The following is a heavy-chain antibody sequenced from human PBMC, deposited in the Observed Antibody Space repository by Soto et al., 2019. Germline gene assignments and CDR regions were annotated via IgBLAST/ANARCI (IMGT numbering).Heavy chain of an antibody. Sequence: ASVKVSCKASGYTFTSYGISWVRQAPGQGLEWMGWISAYNGNTNYAQKLQGRVTMTTDTSTSTAYMELRSLRSDDTAVYYCARARDDFWSGYNYYYYGMDVWGQGTTVTVSS. V-gene: IGHV1-18*01. D-gene: IGHD3-3*01. CDR3: ARARDDFWSGYNYYYYGMDV. J-gene: IGHJ6*02. CDR1: GYTFTSYG. CDR2: ISAYNGNT.